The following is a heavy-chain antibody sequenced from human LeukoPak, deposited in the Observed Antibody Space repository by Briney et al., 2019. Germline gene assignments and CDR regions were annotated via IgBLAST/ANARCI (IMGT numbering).Heavy chain of an antibody. V-gene: IGHV3-9*01. CDR2: ISWNSGSI. Sequence: GGSPRLSCAASGFTFDDYAMHWVRQAPGKGLEWVSGISWNSGSIGYADSVKGRFTISRDNAKNSLYLQMNSLRAEDTALYYCAKDIEGVGYSGYDYWGQGTLVTVSS. CDR3: AKDIEGVGYSGYDY. J-gene: IGHJ4*02. D-gene: IGHD5-12*01. CDR1: GFTFDDYA.